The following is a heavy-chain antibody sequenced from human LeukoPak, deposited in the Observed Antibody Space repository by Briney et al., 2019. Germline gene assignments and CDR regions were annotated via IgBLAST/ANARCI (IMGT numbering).Heavy chain of an antibody. J-gene: IGHJ4*02. Sequence: GGSLRLSCVASGFTVSSSYMSWVRQAPGKGLEWVSVIYSSGSTYYADSVKGRFTISRDNSKNTLYLQMNSLRAEDTAVYYCARSTCSGGTCHGEGFDYWGQGTLVTVSS. D-gene: IGHD2-15*01. CDR1: GFTVSSSY. V-gene: IGHV3-66*02. CDR3: ARSTCSGGTCHGEGFDY. CDR2: IYSSGST.